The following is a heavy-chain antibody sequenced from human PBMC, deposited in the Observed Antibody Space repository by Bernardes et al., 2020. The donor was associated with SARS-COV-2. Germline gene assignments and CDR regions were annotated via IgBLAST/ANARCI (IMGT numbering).Heavy chain of an antibody. Sequence: SETLSLTCTVSGASISSYYWSWIRQPPGKGLEWIGYIYYSGSTNYNPSLKSRVTISVDTSKNQFSLKLSSVTAADTAVYYCARVGKRFLEWLFDYWGQGTLVTVSS. CDR2: IYYSGST. CDR3: ARVGKRFLEWLFDY. V-gene: IGHV4-59*01. J-gene: IGHJ4*02. CDR1: GASISSYY. D-gene: IGHD3-3*01.